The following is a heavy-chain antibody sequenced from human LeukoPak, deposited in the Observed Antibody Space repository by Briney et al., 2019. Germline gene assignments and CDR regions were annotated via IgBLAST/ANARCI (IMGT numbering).Heavy chain of an antibody. J-gene: IGHJ4*02. D-gene: IGHD3-9*01. V-gene: IGHV3-23*01. CDR1: GFTFNNYA. Sequence: GGSLRLSCEASGFTFNNYAMNWVRQAPGKGLEWVSVISGSGGTTYYADSVKGRFTISRDSSKNTLYLQMNSLRAEDTAVYYCARVYDVLTGGFDHWGQGALVTVSS. CDR2: ISGSGGTT. CDR3: ARVYDVLTGGFDH.